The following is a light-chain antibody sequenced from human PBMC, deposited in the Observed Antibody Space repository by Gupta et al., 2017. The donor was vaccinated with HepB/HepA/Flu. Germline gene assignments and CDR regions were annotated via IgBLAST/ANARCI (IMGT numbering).Light chain of an antibody. CDR3: SSFTSTLTLVV. V-gene: IGLV2-14*03. J-gene: IGLJ2*01. Sequence: QSALTQPASVSGSPGQSLTISCTGTSSDVGAYNSVSWYQQYPGKAPKLLIYDVAARPSGISTRFSGSKSGNTASLTISGLQTEDEADYFCSSFTSTLTLVVFGGGTKLTVL. CDR2: DVA. CDR1: SSDVGAYNS.